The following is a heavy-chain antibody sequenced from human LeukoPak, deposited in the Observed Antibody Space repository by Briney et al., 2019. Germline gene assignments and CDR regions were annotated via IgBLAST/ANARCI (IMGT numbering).Heavy chain of an antibody. Sequence: GASVKVSCKTSGYTFTGYYLHWVRQAPGQGLEWMGWINPNSGGTNYAQKFQGRVTVTRDTSISTAYMELSRLRSDDTAVYYCICPIRDAFDIWGQGTMVTVSS. CDR2: INPNSGGT. CDR3: ICPIRDAFDI. CDR1: GYTFTGYY. V-gene: IGHV1-2*02. J-gene: IGHJ3*02.